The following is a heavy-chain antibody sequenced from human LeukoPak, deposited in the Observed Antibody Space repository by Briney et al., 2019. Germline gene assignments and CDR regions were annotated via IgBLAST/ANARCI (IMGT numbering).Heavy chain of an antibody. CDR3: ASLLWNDYDTSGFDY. CDR1: GFTSSRYW. CDR2: IRQDGNEK. V-gene: IGHV3-7*05. D-gene: IGHD3-22*01. J-gene: IGHJ4*02. Sequence: GGSLRLSCAASGFTSSRYWMSWVRQAPGKGLEWVANIRQDGNEKYYVDSVKGRFTISRDNAKNSLYLQMNSLRDEDTAVYYCASLLWNDYDTSGFDYWGQGILVTVSS.